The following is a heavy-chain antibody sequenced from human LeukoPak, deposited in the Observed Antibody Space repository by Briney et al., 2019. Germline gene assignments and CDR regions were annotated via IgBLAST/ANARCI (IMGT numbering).Heavy chain of an antibody. CDR1: GFTFSSYW. D-gene: IGHD2-15*01. J-gene: IGHJ4*02. CDR2: IKQDGSEK. Sequence: GGSLRLSCAASGFTFSSYWMSWVRQAPGKGLEWVANIKQDGSEKYYVDSVKGRFTISRDNAKNSLYLQMNSLRAEDTAVYYCALLLADAQHYCSGGSCYSEETDYWGQGTLVTVSS. V-gene: IGHV3-7*01. CDR3: ALLLADAQHYCSGGSCYSEETDY.